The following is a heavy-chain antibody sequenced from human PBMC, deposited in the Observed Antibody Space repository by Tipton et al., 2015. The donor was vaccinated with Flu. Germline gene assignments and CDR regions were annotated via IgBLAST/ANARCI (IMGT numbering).Heavy chain of an antibody. D-gene: IGHD3-16*01. Sequence: LRLSCSVSDGSIRSSSDCWGRVRQPPGKGLERIGSNYYSGSTYYNPSLKSRVTISEDTSKNQFSLKLSSVTAADTAVYYCARELMITFGGDHKGVFDYSGQGTLVTVPS. J-gene: IGHJ4*02. CDR3: ARELMITFGGDHKGVFDY. CDR1: DGSIRSSSDC. V-gene: IGHV4-39*07. CDR2: NYYSGST.